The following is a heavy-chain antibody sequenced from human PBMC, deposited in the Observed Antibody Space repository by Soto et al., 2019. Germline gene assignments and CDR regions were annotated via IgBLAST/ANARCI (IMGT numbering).Heavy chain of an antibody. J-gene: IGHJ6*02. CDR2: IYYSGST. D-gene: IGHD4-17*01. Sequence: QVQLQESGPGLVKPSQTLSLTCTVSGGSISSGDYYWSWIRQPPGKGLEWIGYIYYSGSTYYNPSLKSRVTISVDTSKNQFSLKLSSVTAADTAVYYCARAEWNDYGDQRYYYYGMDVWGQGTTVTVSS. CDR1: GGSISSGDYY. V-gene: IGHV4-30-4*01. CDR3: ARAEWNDYGDQRYYYYGMDV.